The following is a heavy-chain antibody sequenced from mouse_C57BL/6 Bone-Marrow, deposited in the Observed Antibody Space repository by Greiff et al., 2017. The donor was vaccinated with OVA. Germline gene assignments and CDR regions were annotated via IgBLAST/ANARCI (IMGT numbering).Heavy chain of an antibody. J-gene: IGHJ3*01. Sequence: EVKLVESGEGLVKPGGSLKLSCAASGFTFSSYAMSWVRQTPEQRLEWVAYISSGGDYIYYADTVKGRFTISRDKARNTLYLQMSSLKSEDTAMYYCTRDTYYGNYAFAYWGQGTLVTVSA. CDR3: TRDTYYGNYAFAY. D-gene: IGHD2-10*01. CDR2: ISSGGDYI. CDR1: GFTFSSYA. V-gene: IGHV5-9-1*02.